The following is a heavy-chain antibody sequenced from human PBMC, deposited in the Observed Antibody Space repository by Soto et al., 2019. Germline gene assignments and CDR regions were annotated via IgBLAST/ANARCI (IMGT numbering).Heavy chain of an antibody. CDR2: IYYSGST. D-gene: IGHD3-22*01. CDR3: ARDSRPHGGKQFHWFDP. V-gene: IGHV4-30-4*08. Sequence: PSETLSLTCTVSGGSISSGDYYWSWIRQPPGKGLEWIGYIYYSGSTYYNPSLKSRVTISVDTSKNQLSLKLSSVTAADTAVYYCARDSRPHGGKQFHWFDPWGQGTLVTVSS. J-gene: IGHJ5*02. CDR1: GGSISSGDYY.